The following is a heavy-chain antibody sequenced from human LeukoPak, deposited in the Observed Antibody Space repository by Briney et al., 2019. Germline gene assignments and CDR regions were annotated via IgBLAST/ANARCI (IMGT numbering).Heavy chain of an antibody. D-gene: IGHD6-19*01. CDR3: ARGCFESRQQWLVRGNWFDP. V-gene: IGHV4-34*01. Sequence: SETLSLTCAVYGGSFSGYYWSWIRQPPGKGLEWIGEINHSGSTNYNPSLRSRVTISVDTSKNQFSLKLSSVTAADTAVYYCARGCFESRQQWLVRGNWFDPWGQGTLVTVSS. J-gene: IGHJ5*02. CDR1: GGSFSGYY. CDR2: INHSGST.